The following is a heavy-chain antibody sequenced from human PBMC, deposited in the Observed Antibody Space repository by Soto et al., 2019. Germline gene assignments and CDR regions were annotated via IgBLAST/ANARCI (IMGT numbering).Heavy chain of an antibody. D-gene: IGHD2-8*02. CDR2: VLVAGST. J-gene: IGHJ3*02. Sequence: PGGSLRLSCAVSGFTCSSYGMSWVRQAPGKGLEWVSTVLVAGSTHYPDSVKGRFTISRDISKNTLFLQMNSLTAGDTAVYYCAKATATGGGAFDICGQGTMVTV. V-gene: IGHV3-23*01. CDR3: AKATATGGGAFDI. CDR1: GFTCSSYG.